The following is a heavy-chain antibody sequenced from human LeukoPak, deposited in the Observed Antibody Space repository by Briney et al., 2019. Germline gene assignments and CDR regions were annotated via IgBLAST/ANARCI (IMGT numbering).Heavy chain of an antibody. D-gene: IGHD2-21*01. V-gene: IGHV3-30*18. Sequence: GGSLRLSCAASGLTFSSYGMHWVRQAPGKGLEWVAVISYDGSNKYYGDSVKGRFTISRDNSKNTLYLQMNSLSAEDTAVYYCAKEWVKLSNFEHWGRGTLVTVS. CDR3: AKEWVKLSNFEH. CDR1: GLTFSSYG. J-gene: IGHJ4*02. CDR2: ISYDGSNK.